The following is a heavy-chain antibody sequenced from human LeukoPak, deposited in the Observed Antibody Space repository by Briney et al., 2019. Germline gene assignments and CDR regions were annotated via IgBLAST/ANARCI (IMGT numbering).Heavy chain of an antibody. V-gene: IGHV3-21*01. D-gene: IGHD3-10*01. CDR1: GFTFSSYS. CDR3: ARVSLWFGELYFDY. J-gene: IGHJ4*02. CDR2: ISSSSSYI. Sequence: GGSLRLSCAASGFTFSSYSMNWVRQAPGKGLEWVSSISSSSSYIYYADSVKGRFAISRDNAKNSLYLQMNSLRAEDTAVYYCARVSLWFGELYFDYWGQGPLVTVSS.